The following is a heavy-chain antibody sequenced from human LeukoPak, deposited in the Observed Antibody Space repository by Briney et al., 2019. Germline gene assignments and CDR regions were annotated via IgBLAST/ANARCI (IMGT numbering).Heavy chain of an antibody. V-gene: IGHV4-39*01. CDR2: IYYSGST. J-gene: IGHJ5*02. CDR3: ARRDSSGWPATYNWFDP. D-gene: IGHD6-19*01. CDR1: GGSISSSSYY. Sequence: NPSETLSLTCTVSGGSISSSSYYWGWIRQPPGKGLEWIGSIYYSGSTYYNPSLKSRVTISVDTSKNQFSLELSSVTAADTAVYYCARRDSSGWPATYNWFDPWGQGTLVTVSS.